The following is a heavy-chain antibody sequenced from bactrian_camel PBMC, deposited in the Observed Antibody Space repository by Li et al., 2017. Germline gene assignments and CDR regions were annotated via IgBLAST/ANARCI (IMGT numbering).Heavy chain of an antibody. D-gene: IGHD2*01. J-gene: IGHJ4*01. Sequence: QVQLVESGGGLVQPGGSLRLSCAASTSGYSHICMGWFRQVPGKEREAVATIDSDDSLSYPDSVKGRFAISRDNAKSTLYLQMNSLKVEDTAVYYCATGGGSSSTDVGQYDSWGRGTQVTVSS. CDR1: TSGYSHIC. CDR3: ATGGGSSSTDVGQYDS. CDR2: IDSDDSL. V-gene: IGHV3S53*01.